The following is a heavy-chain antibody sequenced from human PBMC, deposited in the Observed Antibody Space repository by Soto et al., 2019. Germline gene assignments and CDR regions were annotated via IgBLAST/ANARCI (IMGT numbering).Heavy chain of an antibody. CDR3: ARDLGYALPDY. CDR2: INAGNGNT. J-gene: IGHJ4*02. V-gene: IGHV1-3*01. CDR1: GYTFTSYA. D-gene: IGHD2-15*01. Sequence: ASVKVSCTASGYTFTSYAMHWVRQAPGQRLEWMGWINAGNGNTKYSQKFQGRVTITRDTSASTAYMELSSLRSEDTAVYYCARDLGYALPDYWGQGTLVTVSS.